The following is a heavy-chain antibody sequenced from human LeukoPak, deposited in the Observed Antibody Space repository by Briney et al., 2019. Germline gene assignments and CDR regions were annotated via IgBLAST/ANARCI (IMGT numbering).Heavy chain of an antibody. CDR1: GGSISSSSYY. CDR2: IYYSGST. D-gene: IGHD1-26*01. CDR3: ARGSYFNFDY. Sequence: SETLSLTCTVSGGSISSSSYYWGWIRQPPGKGLEWIGSIYYSGSTYYNPSLKSRVTISVDTSKNRFSLKLSSVTAADTAVYYCARGSYFNFDYWGQGTLVTVSS. V-gene: IGHV4-39*01. J-gene: IGHJ4*02.